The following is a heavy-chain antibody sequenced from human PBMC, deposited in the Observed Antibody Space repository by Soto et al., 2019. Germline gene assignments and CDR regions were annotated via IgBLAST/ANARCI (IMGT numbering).Heavy chain of an antibody. D-gene: IGHD6-13*01. CDR3: ARVYEVQVPYSSRWSYYYHYMDV. J-gene: IGHJ6*03. V-gene: IGHV3-48*01. CDR1: GFTFSNYS. CDR2: ISSTSNTI. Sequence: GGSLRLSCAASGFTFSNYSMNWVRQAPGKGLESVSYISSTSNTIYHADSVRGRFTISRDNAKSSLFLHMNSLRAEDTAVYYCARVYEVQVPYSSRWSYYYHYMDVWGRGTTVTVSS.